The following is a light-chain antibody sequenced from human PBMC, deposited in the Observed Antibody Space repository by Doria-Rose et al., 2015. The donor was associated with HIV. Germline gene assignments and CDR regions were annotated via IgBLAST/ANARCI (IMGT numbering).Light chain of an antibody. CDR2: GAS. V-gene: IGKV3-20*01. Sequence: EIGLTQSPGTLSLSPGERATLSCRASQGVSSSYLAWYQQQKPGQPPRLLIYGASSRATGIPDRFSGSGSGTDITLTISRLEPEDFAVYYCQQYGRSATFGQGTKLEIK. J-gene: IGKJ2*01. CDR3: QQYGRSAT. CDR1: QGVSSSY.